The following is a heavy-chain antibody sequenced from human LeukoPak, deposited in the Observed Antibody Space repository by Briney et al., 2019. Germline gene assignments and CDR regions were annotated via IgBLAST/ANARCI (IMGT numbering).Heavy chain of an antibody. V-gene: IGHV5-51*01. D-gene: IGHD2-21*02. CDR1: GYSFTSYW. CDR3: ARLSYCGGDCYTKHPYYYYGMDV. CDR2: IYPGDSDT. Sequence: GESLKISRKGSGYSFTSYWIGWVRQMPGKGLEWMGIIYPGDSDTRYSPSFQGQVTISVDKSISTAYLQWSSLKASDTAMYYCARLSYCGGDCYTKHPYYYYGMDVWGQGTTVTVSS. J-gene: IGHJ6*02.